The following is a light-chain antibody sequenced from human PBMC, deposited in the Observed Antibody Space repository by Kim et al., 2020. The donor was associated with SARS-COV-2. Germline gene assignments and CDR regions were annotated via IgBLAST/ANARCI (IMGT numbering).Light chain of an antibody. Sequence: SSELTQDTAVSVALGQTVRITCQGDSLRSYYASWYQQKPGQAPVLVIYGKNNRPSGIPDRFSGSSSGNTASLTITGAQAEDEADYYCNSRDSSGNPFVFGTGTKVTVL. V-gene: IGLV3-19*01. J-gene: IGLJ1*01. CDR3: NSRDSSGNPFV. CDR2: GKN. CDR1: SLRSYY.